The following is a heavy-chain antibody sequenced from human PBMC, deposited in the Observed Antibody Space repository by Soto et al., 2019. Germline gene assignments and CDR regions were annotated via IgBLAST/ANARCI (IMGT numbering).Heavy chain of an antibody. Sequence: QVQLVQSGAEVKKPGSSVKVSCKASGGTFSSYAISWVRQAPGQGLEWMGGIIPIFGTANYAQKFQGRVTITADESTSTAYMELSSLRSEDTAVYYCARASQASTIKYIAARLVLYGMDVWGQGTTVTVSS. CDR2: IIPIFGTA. D-gene: IGHD6-6*01. V-gene: IGHV1-69*01. CDR1: GGTFSSYA. J-gene: IGHJ6*02. CDR3: ARASQASTIKYIAARLVLYGMDV.